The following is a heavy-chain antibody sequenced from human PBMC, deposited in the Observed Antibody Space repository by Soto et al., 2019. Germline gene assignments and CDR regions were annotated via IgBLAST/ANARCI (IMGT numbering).Heavy chain of an antibody. CDR2: IGTAGDT. J-gene: IGHJ6*02. D-gene: IGHD6-13*01. V-gene: IGHV3-13*01. Sequence: GGSLRLSCAASGFTFSSYDMHWVRQAPGKGLEWVSAIGTAGDTYYPGSVKGRFTISRENAKNSLYLQMNSLGAEDTAVYYCARGARAGIDYYYGMDVWGQGTTVTVSS. CDR3: ARGARAGIDYYYGMDV. CDR1: GFTFSSYD.